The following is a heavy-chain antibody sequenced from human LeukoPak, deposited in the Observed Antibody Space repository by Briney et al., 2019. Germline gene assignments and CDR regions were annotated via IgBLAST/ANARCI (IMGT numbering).Heavy chain of an antibody. CDR1: GFTFSSYW. J-gene: IGHJ4*02. CDR3: ARVYYGDSRGVWDY. CDR2: IKQDGSEK. V-gene: IGHV3-7*01. D-gene: IGHD4-17*01. Sequence: GGSLRLSCAASGFTFSSYWMSWVRQAPGKGLEWVANIKQDGSEKYYVDSVKGRFTISRDNAKNSLYLQMNSLRAEDTAVYYCARVYYGDSRGVWDYWGQGTLVTVSS.